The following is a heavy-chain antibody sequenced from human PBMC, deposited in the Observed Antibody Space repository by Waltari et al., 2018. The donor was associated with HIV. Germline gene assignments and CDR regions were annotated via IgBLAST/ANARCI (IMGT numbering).Heavy chain of an antibody. D-gene: IGHD3-16*01. CDR3: ARGYFQNDLRGLFDL. Sequence: QVHLVQSGAEVKKPGASVKVSCKASGYSFTGHYIHWVRQAPGQGLEWMGRNNPKSGVTHYPQKFQGRVPMARATANGAAYMDLTRLTSADTSVYYFARGYFQNDLRGLFDLWGRGTLLTVSA. J-gene: IGHJ2*01. V-gene: IGHV1-2*02. CDR2: NNPKSGVT. CDR1: GYSFTGHY.